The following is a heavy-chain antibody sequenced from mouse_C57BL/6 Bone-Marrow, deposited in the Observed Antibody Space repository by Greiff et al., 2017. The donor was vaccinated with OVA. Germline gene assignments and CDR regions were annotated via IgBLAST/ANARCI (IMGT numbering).Heavy chain of an antibody. CDR1: GYTFTDYY. D-gene: IGHD2-1*01. V-gene: IGHV1-19*01. Sequence: EVQLQQSGPVLVKPGASVKMSCKASGYTFTDYYMNWVKQSHGKSLEWIGVINPYNGGTSYNQKFKGKATLTVDKSSSTAYMELNSLTSEDSAVYYCARSVYYGNPAWFAYWGQGTLVTVSA. J-gene: IGHJ3*01. CDR3: ARSVYYGNPAWFAY. CDR2: INPYNGGT.